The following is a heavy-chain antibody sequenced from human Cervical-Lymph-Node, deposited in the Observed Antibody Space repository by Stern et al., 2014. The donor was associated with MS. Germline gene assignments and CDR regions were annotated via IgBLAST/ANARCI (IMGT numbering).Heavy chain of an antibody. CDR1: GGTFSSYT. J-gene: IGHJ5*02. V-gene: IGHV1-69*01. CDR3: ARDRMSIAAAGTSWFDP. D-gene: IGHD6-13*01. CDR2: IIPIFRTP. Sequence: VQLVESGAEVQKPGSSVKVSCKASGGTFSSYTISWTRQAPAPGLDLMGGIIPIFRTPHYAKKFHGRRTIIAVESTHTDYTEPCSLRSEDTAVYYCARDRMSIAAAGTSWFDPWGQGTLVTVSS.